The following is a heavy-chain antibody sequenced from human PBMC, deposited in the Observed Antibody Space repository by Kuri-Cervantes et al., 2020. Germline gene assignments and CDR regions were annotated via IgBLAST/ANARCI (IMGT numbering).Heavy chain of an antibody. Sequence: GESLKISCAASGFTFSSYGMHWVRQAPGKGLEWVAVIWYDGSNKYYADSVKGRFTISRDNSKNTLYLQMNSLRAEDTAVYYCARELAAAFNFDYWGQGTLVTVSS. V-gene: IGHV3-33*01. J-gene: IGHJ4*02. CDR1: GFTFSSYG. D-gene: IGHD6-13*01. CDR2: IWYDGSNK. CDR3: ARELAAAFNFDY.